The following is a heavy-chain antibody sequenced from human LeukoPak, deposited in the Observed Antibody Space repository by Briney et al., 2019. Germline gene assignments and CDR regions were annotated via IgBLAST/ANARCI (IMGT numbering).Heavy chain of an antibody. CDR1: GFTLSSSW. D-gene: IGHD6-13*01. Sequence: GGSLRLSCGASGFTLSSSWMSWVRQAPGKGLEWVANIKQDGSEKYYVDSVKGRFTISRGNAKNSLYLQMNSLRAEDTAIYYCAKVHKESSAWSHWGQGTLVTVSS. CDR2: IKQDGSEK. J-gene: IGHJ4*02. CDR3: AKVHKESSAWSH. V-gene: IGHV3-7*01.